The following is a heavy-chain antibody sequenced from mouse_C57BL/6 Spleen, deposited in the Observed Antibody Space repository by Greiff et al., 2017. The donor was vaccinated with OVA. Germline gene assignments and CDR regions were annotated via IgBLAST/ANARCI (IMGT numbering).Heavy chain of an antibody. CDR2: IDPSDSYT. Sequence: QVQLQQPGAELVKPGASVKLSCKASGYTFTSYWMQWVKQRPGQGLEWIGEIDPSDSYTNYNQKFKGKATLTVDTSSSTAYMQLSSLTSEDSAVYYCARYNYVDYWGQGTTLTVSS. CDR1: GYTFTSYW. CDR3: ARYNYVDY. V-gene: IGHV1-50*01. J-gene: IGHJ2*01.